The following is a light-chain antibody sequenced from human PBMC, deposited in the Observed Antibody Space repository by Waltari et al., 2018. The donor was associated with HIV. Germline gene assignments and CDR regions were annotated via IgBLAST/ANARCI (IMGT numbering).Light chain of an antibody. CDR1: RLGPKS. CDR2: YDS. CDR3: QVWDETRNHVV. Sequence: YVLTQPPSVSVAPGKKATISCGGTRLGPKSVHWYQQKSGQAPLLIIFYDSDRPSGIPERFSGSNSGSAATLTISRVEAGDEADYFCQVWDETRNHVVFGGGTKLIAL. V-gene: IGLV3-21*04. J-gene: IGLJ3*02.